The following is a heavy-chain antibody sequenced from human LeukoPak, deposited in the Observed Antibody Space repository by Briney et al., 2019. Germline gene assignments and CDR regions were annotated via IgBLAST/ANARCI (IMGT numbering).Heavy chain of an antibody. V-gene: IGHV1-46*01. CDR2: INPSGGST. D-gene: IGHD5-24*01. CDR1: GYTFTSYY. CDR3: ARDHRRDGYNSLPGY. Sequence: ASVKVSCKASGYTFTSYYMHWVRQAPGQGLEWMGIINPSGGSTSYAQKFQGRVTMTRDTSTSTVYMELSSLRSEDTAVYYCARDHRRDGYNSLPGYWGQGTLVTVSS. J-gene: IGHJ4*02.